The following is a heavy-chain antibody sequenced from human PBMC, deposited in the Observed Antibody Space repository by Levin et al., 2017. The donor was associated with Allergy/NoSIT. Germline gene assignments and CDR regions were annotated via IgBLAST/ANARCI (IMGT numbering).Heavy chain of an antibody. J-gene: IGHJ5*02. Sequence: PSETLSLTCAVSGYSISSGYYWGWIRQPPGKGLEWIGSIYHSGSTYYNPSLKSRVTISVDTSKNQFSLKLSSVTAADTAVYYCARVPPEVSWFDPWGQGTLVTVSS. CDR2: IYHSGST. CDR1: GYSISSGYY. V-gene: IGHV4-38-2*01. D-gene: IGHD1-14*01. CDR3: ARVPPEVSWFDP.